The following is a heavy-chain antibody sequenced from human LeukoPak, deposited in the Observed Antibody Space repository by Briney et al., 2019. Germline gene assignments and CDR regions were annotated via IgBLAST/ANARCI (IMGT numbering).Heavy chain of an antibody. J-gene: IGHJ4*02. V-gene: IGHV4-34*01. CDR1: GGSFSGYY. CDR2: INHSVST. D-gene: IGHD3-22*01. CDR3: ARRRYSYYDSSGTFDY. Sequence: PSETLSLTCAVYGGSFSGYYWSWIRQPPGKGLEWIGEINHSVSTNYNPSLKSRVTISVDTSKNQFSLKLSSVTAADTAVYYCARRRYSYYDSSGTFDYWGQGTLVTVSS.